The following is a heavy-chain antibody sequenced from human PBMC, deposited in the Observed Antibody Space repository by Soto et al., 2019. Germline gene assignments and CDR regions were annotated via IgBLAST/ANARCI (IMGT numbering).Heavy chain of an antibody. Sequence: VQLVESGGGLVQPGGSLRLSCEASGFTFSTYEMNWVRQAPGKGLEWVSYISSTGTAMFYADSVKGRFIISRDNAKSSLHLQLNSLRAEDSAVYYCARETHFIDYWGQGILVSVS. CDR1: GFTFSTYE. V-gene: IGHV3-48*03. CDR3: ARETHFIDY. J-gene: IGHJ4*02. CDR2: ISSTGTAM.